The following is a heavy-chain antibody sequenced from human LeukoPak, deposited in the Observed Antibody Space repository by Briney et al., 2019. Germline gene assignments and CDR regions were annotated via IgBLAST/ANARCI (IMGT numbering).Heavy chain of an antibody. V-gene: IGHV3-11*01. Sequence: GGSLRLSCAASGFIFTDYYMSWNREAPGKGLEWVSYISSGGGTISYADSLKGRFTISRDNAKKSLYLQMNSLRAEDTAVYYCATTRYPNIFDIWGQGTMVTVSS. J-gene: IGHJ3*02. D-gene: IGHD3-9*01. CDR2: ISSGGGTI. CDR3: ATTRYPNIFDI. CDR1: GFIFTDYY.